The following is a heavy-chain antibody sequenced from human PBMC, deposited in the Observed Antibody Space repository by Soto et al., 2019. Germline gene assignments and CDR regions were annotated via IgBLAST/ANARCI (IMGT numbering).Heavy chain of an antibody. CDR3: KPPSTWVPFDA. CDR2: IKSKTDGGTT. CDR1: GFTFSNAW. D-gene: IGHD3-9*01. V-gene: IGHV3-15*01. Sequence: GGSLRLSCAASGFTFSNAWMSWVRQAPEKGLEWVGRIKSKTDGGTTDYAAPVKGRFTISRDDSKNTLYLQMDSLKTEDTAVYHFKPPSTWVPFDAGGRGIPVTVSS. J-gene: IGHJ4*02.